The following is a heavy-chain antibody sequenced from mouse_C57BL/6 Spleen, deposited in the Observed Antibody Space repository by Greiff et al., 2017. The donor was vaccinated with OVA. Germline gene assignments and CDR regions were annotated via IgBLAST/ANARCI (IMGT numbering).Heavy chain of an antibody. CDR2: INPNNGGT. CDR3: ARRLGYGSSYGYFDV. D-gene: IGHD1-1*01. Sequence: VQLQQSGPELVKPGASVKISCKASGYTFTDYYMNWVKQSHGKSLEWIGDINPNNGGTSYNQKFKGKATLTVDKSSSTAYMELRSLTSENTAVYYWARRLGYGSSYGYFDVWGTGTTVTVSS. J-gene: IGHJ1*03. V-gene: IGHV1-26*01. CDR1: GYTFTDYY.